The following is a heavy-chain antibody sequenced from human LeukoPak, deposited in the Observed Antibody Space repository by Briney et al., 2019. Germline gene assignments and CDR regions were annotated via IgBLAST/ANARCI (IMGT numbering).Heavy chain of an antibody. D-gene: IGHD2-15*01. CDR1: GGSFNGYY. Sequence: SETLSLTCAVYGGSFNGYYWNWIRQSPGKGLEWIGEINHSGSTNYNPSLKSRVTISVDTSKNQFSLKLTSVTAADTAVYYCARSAYSTYFDFWGRGTLVTVSS. V-gene: IGHV4-34*01. J-gene: IGHJ4*02. CDR3: ARSAYSTYFDF. CDR2: INHSGST.